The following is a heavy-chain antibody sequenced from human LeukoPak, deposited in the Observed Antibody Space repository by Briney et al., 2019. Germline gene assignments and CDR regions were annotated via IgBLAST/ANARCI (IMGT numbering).Heavy chain of an antibody. CDR1: GFTFSSYS. CDR3: ARGLVGTRGWFDP. J-gene: IGHJ5*02. CDR2: ISSSSSYI. Sequence: GGSLRLSCAASGFTFSSYSMNWVRQAPGKGLEWVSSISSSSSYIYYADSVKGRFTISRDNAKNSLYLQMNSLRAEDTAVYYCARGLVGTRGWFDPWGQGTLVTVSS. V-gene: IGHV3-21*01. D-gene: IGHD1-26*01.